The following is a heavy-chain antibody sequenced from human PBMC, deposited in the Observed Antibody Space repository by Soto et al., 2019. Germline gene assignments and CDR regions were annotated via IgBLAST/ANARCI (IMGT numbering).Heavy chain of an antibody. D-gene: IGHD2-8*02. CDR1: GFTFSSYA. CDR2: IDGSGRNT. V-gene: IGHV3-23*01. Sequence: EVQLLESGGGLVQPGGSLRLSCAASGFTFSSYAMSWVRQAPGKGPEWVSGIDGSGRNTYYADSVKGRFTISRDNSKNTLSVQMDSLRVEDTALYYCAKDGGSVCSGGTCYFQAPDYWGQGTLVTVSS. CDR3: AKDGGSVCSGGTCYFQAPDY. J-gene: IGHJ4*02.